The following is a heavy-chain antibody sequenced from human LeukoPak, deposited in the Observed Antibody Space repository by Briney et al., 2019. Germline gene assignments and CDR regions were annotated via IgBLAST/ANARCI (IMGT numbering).Heavy chain of an antibody. CDR2: IGGSGDFT. D-gene: IGHD1/OR15-1a*01. J-gene: IGHJ5*02. CDR3: ARGGYNWDTDAGWFDP. Sequence: GGSLRLSCAASGFTFSTYAMSWVRQAPGKGPEWVSAIGGSGDFTYYAEYVRGRFTISRDNSKKTLYLQMNSLRAEDTAVYYCARGGYNWDTDAGWFDPWGLGTLVTVSS. CDR1: GFTFSTYA. V-gene: IGHV3-23*01.